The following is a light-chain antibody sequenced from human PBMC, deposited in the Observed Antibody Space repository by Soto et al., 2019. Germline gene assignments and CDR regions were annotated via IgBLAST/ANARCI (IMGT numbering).Light chain of an antibody. CDR3: QQYGSSPTWT. V-gene: IGKV3-20*01. J-gene: IGKJ1*01. CDR2: GAS. CDR1: QTISSNY. Sequence: EILLTQSPGTLSLSPGERATLYFSASQTISSNYLAWYQQKPGQAPRLLIYGASTRATGIPDRFSGSGSGTDFTLTISRLEPEDSAVYYCQQYGSSPTWTFGQGTKVDIK.